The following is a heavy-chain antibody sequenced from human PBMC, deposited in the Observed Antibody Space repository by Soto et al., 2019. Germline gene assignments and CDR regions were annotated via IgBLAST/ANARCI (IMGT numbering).Heavy chain of an antibody. Sequence: EVQLVESGGGLVQPGGSLRLSCAASGFTFSTSWMSWVRQAPEKELEWVAHMNQDGTDKYYVDSVKGRFTISRDNAKNSLYLQMNSLRAEATAVYYCVGWGYGSHWGKGTLVSVSS. J-gene: IGHJ4*02. CDR1: GFTFSTSW. V-gene: IGHV3-7*01. CDR2: MNQDGTDK. CDR3: VGWGYGSH. D-gene: IGHD5-18*01.